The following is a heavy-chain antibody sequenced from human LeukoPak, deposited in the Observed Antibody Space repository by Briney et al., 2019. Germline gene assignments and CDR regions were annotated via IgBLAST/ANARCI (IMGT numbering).Heavy chain of an antibody. CDR2: IYYSGST. CDR3: ARYMVRGVILT. J-gene: IGHJ5*02. CDR1: GGSISSGGYY. D-gene: IGHD3-10*01. V-gene: IGHV4-31*03. Sequence: SQTLSLTCTDSGGSISSGGYYWSWIRQHPGKGLEWIGYIYYSGSTYYNPSLKSRVTISVDTSKNQFSLKLSSVTAADTAVYYCARYMVRGVILTWGQGTLVTVSS.